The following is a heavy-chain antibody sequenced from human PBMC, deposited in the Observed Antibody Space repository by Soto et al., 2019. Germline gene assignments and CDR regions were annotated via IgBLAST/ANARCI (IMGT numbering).Heavy chain of an antibody. Sequence: QVQLVESGGGVVQPGRSLRLSCAASGFTFSSYGMHWVRQAPGKGLEWVAVISYDGSNKYYADSVKGRFTISRDNSKNTLYLQMNSLRAEDTAVYYCAKDRYYYDSSGYPLGYYGMDVWGQGTTVTVSS. J-gene: IGHJ6*02. CDR3: AKDRYYYDSSGYPLGYYGMDV. CDR2: ISYDGSNK. D-gene: IGHD3-22*01. V-gene: IGHV3-30*18. CDR1: GFTFSSYG.